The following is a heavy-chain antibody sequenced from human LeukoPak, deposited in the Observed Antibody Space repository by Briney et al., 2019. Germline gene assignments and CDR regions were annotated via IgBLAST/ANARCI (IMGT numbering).Heavy chain of an antibody. CDR1: GGTFSIYA. Sequence: ASVTVSCKASGGTFSIYAISWVRQAPGQGLEWMGGIIPIFGTANYAQKFQGRVTITADESTSTAYMELSSLRSEDTAVYYCARDCSGGSCFDYWGQGTLVTVFS. CDR2: IIPIFGTA. V-gene: IGHV1-69*13. D-gene: IGHD2-15*01. J-gene: IGHJ4*02. CDR3: ARDCSGGSCFDY.